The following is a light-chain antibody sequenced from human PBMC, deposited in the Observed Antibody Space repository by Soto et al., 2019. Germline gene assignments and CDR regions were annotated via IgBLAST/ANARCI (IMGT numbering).Light chain of an antibody. CDR2: DNN. Sequence: QSVLTQPPSVSAAPGQKVTISCSGSSSIIGNNYVSWYQQLPGTAPKLLIYDNNERPSGIPDRFSGSKSGTSATLGITGLQTGDEADYYCATWDGSLSAGVFGGGTKVTVL. V-gene: IGLV1-51*01. CDR3: ATWDGSLSAGV. J-gene: IGLJ2*01. CDR1: SSIIGNNY.